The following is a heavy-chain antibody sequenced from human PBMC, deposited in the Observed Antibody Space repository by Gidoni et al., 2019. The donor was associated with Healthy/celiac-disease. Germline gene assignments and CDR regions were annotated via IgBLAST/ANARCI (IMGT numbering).Heavy chain of an antibody. CDR1: GGSFSGYY. V-gene: IGHV4-34*01. D-gene: IGHD2-15*01. J-gene: IGHJ4*02. CDR3: ARGRDPGYCSGGSCYYY. CDR2: INHSGST. Sequence: QVQLQQWGAGLLKPSETLSLTCSVYGGSFSGYYWSWIRQPPGKGLEWIGEINHSGSTNYNPSLKSRVTISVDTSKNQFSLKLSSVTAADTAVYYGARGRDPGYCSGGSCYYYWGQGTLVTVSS.